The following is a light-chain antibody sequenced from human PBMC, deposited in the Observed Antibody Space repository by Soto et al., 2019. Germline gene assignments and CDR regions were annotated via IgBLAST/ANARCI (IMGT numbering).Light chain of an antibody. CDR1: QSISSW. Sequence: DIQMTQSPSTLSASVGDRVTITCRASQSISSWLAWYQQKPGKAPKLLIYKAYSLESGVQSRFSGSGSGTEFTLTISSLQPDDFATYYCKQYETFSGTFGPGTKVDIK. CDR3: KQYETFSGT. CDR2: KAY. V-gene: IGKV1-5*03. J-gene: IGKJ1*01.